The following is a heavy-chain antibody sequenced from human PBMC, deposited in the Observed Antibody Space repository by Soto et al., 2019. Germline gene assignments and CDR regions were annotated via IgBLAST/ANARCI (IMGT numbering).Heavy chain of an antibody. CDR2: INHNSGGT. D-gene: IGHD6-13*01. CDR1: GYTFTGYY. J-gene: IGHJ6*02. Sequence: QVQLVQSGAEVKKPGASVKVSCKASGYTFTGYYMHWVRQAPGQGLEWMGWINHNSGGTNYAQKFQGWVTMTRDTSISTAYMELSRLRSDDTAVYYCARESYSSSRGYYYYGMDVWGQGTTVTVSS. V-gene: IGHV1-2*04. CDR3: ARESYSSSRGYYYYGMDV.